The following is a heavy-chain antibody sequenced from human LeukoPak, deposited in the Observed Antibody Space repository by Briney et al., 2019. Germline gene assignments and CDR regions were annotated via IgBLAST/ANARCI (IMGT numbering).Heavy chain of an antibody. V-gene: IGHV1-69*13. J-gene: IGHJ5*02. CDR2: IIPIFGTA. CDR3: ARNLHYYDSSGYYYEKWFDP. Sequence: ASVTVSCKASGGTFSSYAISWVRQAPGQGLEWMGGIIPIFGTANYAQKFQGRVTITADESTSTAYMELSSLRSEDTAVYYCARNLHYYDSSGYYYEKWFDPWGQGTLVTVSS. CDR1: GGTFSSYA. D-gene: IGHD3-22*01.